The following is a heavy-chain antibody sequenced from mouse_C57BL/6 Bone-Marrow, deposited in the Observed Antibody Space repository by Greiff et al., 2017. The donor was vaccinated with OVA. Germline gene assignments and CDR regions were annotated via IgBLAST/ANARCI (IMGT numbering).Heavy chain of an antibody. CDR3: ARLDAMDY. Sequence: EVMLVESGGGLVQPGGSLKLSCAASGFTFSDLYMYWIRQTPEKRLEWVAYISNGGGSTYYPDTVKGRFTISRDNAKNTLYLQMSRLKFEDTAMYYCARLDAMDYWGQGTSVTVSS. J-gene: IGHJ4*01. CDR1: GFTFSDLY. CDR2: ISNGGGST. V-gene: IGHV5-12*01.